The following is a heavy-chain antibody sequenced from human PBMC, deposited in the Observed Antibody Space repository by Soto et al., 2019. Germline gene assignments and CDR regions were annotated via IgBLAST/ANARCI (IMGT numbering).Heavy chain of an antibody. CDR2: IYYSGST. J-gene: IGHJ6*04. CDR1: GDSISSYY. V-gene: IGHV4-59*01. CDR3: ARGDYYYGSGSDYYYGMDV. Sequence: SETLSLTCTVSGDSISSYYWSWIRQPPGKGLEWIGYIYYSGSTNYNPSLKSRVTISVDTSKNQFSLKLSSVTAADTAVYYCARGDYYYGSGSDYYYGMDVWGKGTTVTVSS. D-gene: IGHD3-10*01.